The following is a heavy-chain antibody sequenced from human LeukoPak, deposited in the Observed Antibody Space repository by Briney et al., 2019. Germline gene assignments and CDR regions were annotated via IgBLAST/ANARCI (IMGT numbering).Heavy chain of an antibody. CDR3: ARRQLRYFDY. V-gene: IGHV4-34*01. D-gene: IGHD2-2*01. Sequence: SETLSLTCAVYGGSFSGYYWSWIRQPPGKGLEWIGEIDHSGSTNYNPSLKSRVTISVDTSKNQFSLKLSSVTAADTAVYYCARRQLRYFDYWGQGTLVTVSS. J-gene: IGHJ4*02. CDR1: GGSFSGYY. CDR2: IDHSGST.